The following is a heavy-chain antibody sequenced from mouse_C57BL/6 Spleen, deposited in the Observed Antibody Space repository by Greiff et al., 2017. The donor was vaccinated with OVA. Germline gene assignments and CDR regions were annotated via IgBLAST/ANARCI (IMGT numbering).Heavy chain of an antibody. CDR2: ISNGGGST. J-gene: IGHJ4*01. CDR3: ARHGGDYDDYAMDY. D-gene: IGHD2-4*01. Sequence: EVQVVESGGGLVQPGGSLKLSCAASGFTFSDYYMYWVRQTPEKRLEWVAYISNGGGSTYYPDTVKGRFTISRDNAKNTLYLQMSRLKSEDTAMYYCARHGGDYDDYAMDYWGQGTSVTVSS. V-gene: IGHV5-12*01. CDR1: GFTFSDYY.